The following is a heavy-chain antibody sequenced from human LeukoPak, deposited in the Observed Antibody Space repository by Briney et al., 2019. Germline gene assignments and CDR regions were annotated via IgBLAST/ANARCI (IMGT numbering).Heavy chain of an antibody. V-gene: IGHV3-66*01. CDR1: GFTVSSNY. CDR3: ARVGKRWLQLRGYFDY. D-gene: IGHD5-24*01. Sequence: PGGSLRLSCAASGFTVSSNYMSWVRQAPGKGLEWVSVIYSGGSTYYADSVKGRFTISRDNSKNTLYLQMNSLRAEDTAVYYCARVGKRWLQLRGYFDYWGQGTLVTVSS. CDR2: IYSGGST. J-gene: IGHJ4*02.